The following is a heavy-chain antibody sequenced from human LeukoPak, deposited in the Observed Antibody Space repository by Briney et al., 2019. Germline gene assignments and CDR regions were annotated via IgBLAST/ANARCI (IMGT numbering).Heavy chain of an antibody. D-gene: IGHD3-16*01. J-gene: IGHJ4*02. CDR3: ARGEFYYDL. Sequence: ASVRVSCKPSGYIFTSNSITWVRQASGQQLEWMGWISTFNGYTKYAQDLQGRITMTRDTSTRTVYLEMRNLRSDGTAVYFCARGEFYYDLWGQGTLVTVSS. CDR2: ISTFNGYT. CDR1: GYIFTSNS. V-gene: IGHV1-18*04.